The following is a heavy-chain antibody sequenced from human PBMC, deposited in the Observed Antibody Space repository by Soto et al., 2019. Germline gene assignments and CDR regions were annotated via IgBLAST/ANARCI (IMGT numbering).Heavy chain of an antibody. D-gene: IGHD2-21*01. Sequence: GGSLRLSCAASGFTFSRYAMSWVRQAPGKGLEWVSAISGSGGSTYYADSVKGRFTISRDNSKNTLYLQMNSLRAEDTAVYFCAKDEIVVVGPSDAFDIWGQGTMDTVS. J-gene: IGHJ3*02. CDR3: AKDEIVVVGPSDAFDI. CDR2: ISGSGGST. V-gene: IGHV3-23*01. CDR1: GFTFSRYA.